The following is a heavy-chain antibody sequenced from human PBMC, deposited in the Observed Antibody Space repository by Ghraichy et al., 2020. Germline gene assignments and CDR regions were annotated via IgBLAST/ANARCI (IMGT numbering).Heavy chain of an antibody. D-gene: IGHD3-3*01. Sequence: SVKVSCKASGGTFSSYAISWVRQAPGQGLEWMGGIIPIFGTANYAQKFQGRVTITADESTSTAYMELSSLRSEDTAVYYCARSKSSITIFGVDLQYYYYYGMDVWGQGTTVTVSS. CDR2: IIPIFGTA. CDR3: ARSKSSITIFGVDLQYYYYYGMDV. V-gene: IGHV1-69*13. CDR1: GGTFSSYA. J-gene: IGHJ6*02.